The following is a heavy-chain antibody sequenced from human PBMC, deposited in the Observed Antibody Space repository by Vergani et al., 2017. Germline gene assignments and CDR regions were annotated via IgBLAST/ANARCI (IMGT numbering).Heavy chain of an antibody. V-gene: IGHV3-9*01. CDR1: GFTFDDYA. D-gene: IGHD6-13*01. CDR3: VKDIAASCNYWYFDL. CDR2: INWNSDSI. J-gene: IGHJ2*01. Sequence: EVQLVESGGGLVQPGRSLRLSCAASGFTFDDYAMHWVRQAPGKGLEWVSGINWNSDSIAYADSVKGRITISRDNAKNSLYLQMNSLRAEDTALYYCVKDIAASCNYWYFDLWGNGTLVTVSS.